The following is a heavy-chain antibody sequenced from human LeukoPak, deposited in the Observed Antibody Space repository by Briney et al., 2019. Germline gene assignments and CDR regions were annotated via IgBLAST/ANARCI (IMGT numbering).Heavy chain of an antibody. Sequence: PSETLSLTCSVSGASISGGTYYWGWIRQPPGKGPERIGSIYYTGSTSDNPSRKSRVLISVDTSKNQSSLKLSSVTAADTAVYYCARRGGSGRAFDYWGQGTLVTVSS. D-gene: IGHD1-26*01. J-gene: IGHJ4*02. CDR3: ARRGGSGRAFDY. V-gene: IGHV4-39*01. CDR2: IYYTGST. CDR1: GASISGGTYY.